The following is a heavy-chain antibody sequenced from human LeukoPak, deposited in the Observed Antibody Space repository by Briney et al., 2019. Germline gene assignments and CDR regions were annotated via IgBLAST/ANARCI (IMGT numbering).Heavy chain of an antibody. D-gene: IGHD6-19*01. V-gene: IGHV1-2*02. CDR2: INPSSGGT. CDR3: VRDMDRGQWLVRPYN. CDR1: GYTFTGYY. J-gene: IGHJ4*02. Sequence: ASVKVSCKASGYTFTGYYMHWVRQAPGQGLEWMGWINPSSGGTNYAQKFQGRVTMTRDTSISIAYMELSRLRSDDTAVYYCVRDMDRGQWLVRPYNWGQGTLVTVSS.